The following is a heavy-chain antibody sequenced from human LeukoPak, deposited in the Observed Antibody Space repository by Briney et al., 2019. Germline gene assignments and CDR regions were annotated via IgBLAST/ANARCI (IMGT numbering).Heavy chain of an antibody. D-gene: IGHD6-13*01. CDR3: ARSVAAAHGIWFDP. V-gene: IGHV4-31*03. CDR2: IYYSGST. Sequence: SETLSLTCTVSGGSISSGGYYWSWIRQHPGKGLEWIGYIYYSGSTYYNPSLKSRVTISVDTSKNQFSLKLSSVTAADTAVYYCARSVAAAHGIWFDPWGRGTLVTVSS. CDR1: GGSISSGGYY. J-gene: IGHJ5*02.